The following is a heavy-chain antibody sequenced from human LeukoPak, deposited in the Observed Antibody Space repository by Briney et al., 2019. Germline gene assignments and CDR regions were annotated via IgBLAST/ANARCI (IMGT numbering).Heavy chain of an antibody. Sequence: GASVKVSCKASGYTFTSYGISWVRQAPGQGLEWMGWISAYNGNTNYAQKLQGRVTMTTDTSMSTAYMELRSLRSDDTAVYYCARGPYYYDSSGYYFGYWGQGTLVTVSS. D-gene: IGHD3-22*01. CDR1: GYTFTSYG. V-gene: IGHV1-18*01. CDR3: ARGPYYYDSSGYYFGY. J-gene: IGHJ4*02. CDR2: ISAYNGNT.